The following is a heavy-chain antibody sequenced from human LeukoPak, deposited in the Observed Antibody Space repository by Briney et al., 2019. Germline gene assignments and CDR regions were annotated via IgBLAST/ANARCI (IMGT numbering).Heavy chain of an antibody. D-gene: IGHD5-24*01. Sequence: GGSLRLSCAASGFTFSSYAMHWVRQAPGKGLEWVAVISYDGSNKYYADSVKGRFTISRDNSKNTLYLQMNSLRAEDTAVYYCARPGGQYWWLQFFDYRGQGTLVTVSS. CDR2: ISYDGSNK. J-gene: IGHJ4*02. CDR1: GFTFSSYA. V-gene: IGHV3-30-3*01. CDR3: ARPGGQYWWLQFFDY.